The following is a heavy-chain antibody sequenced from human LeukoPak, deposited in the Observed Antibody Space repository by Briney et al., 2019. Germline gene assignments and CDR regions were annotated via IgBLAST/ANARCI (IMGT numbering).Heavy chain of an antibody. CDR1: GGSISSGGYS. Sequence: PSQTLSLTCAVSGGSISSGGYSWSWIRQPPGKGLEWIGEINHSGSTNYNPSLKSRVTISVDTSKNQFSLKLSSVTAADTAVYYCARGRRFAYYYGSGSYYEFDYWGQGTLVTVSS. CDR3: ARGRRFAYYYGSGSYYEFDY. J-gene: IGHJ4*02. V-gene: IGHV4-30-2*01. CDR2: INHSGST. D-gene: IGHD3-10*01.